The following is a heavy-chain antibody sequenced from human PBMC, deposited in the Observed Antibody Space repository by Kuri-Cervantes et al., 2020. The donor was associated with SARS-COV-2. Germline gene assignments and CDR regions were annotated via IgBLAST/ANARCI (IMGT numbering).Heavy chain of an antibody. V-gene: IGHV4-39*07. CDR1: GGSISEGTTYY. CDR3: ARTGQHRGYYYYYYMDV. Sequence: SETLSLTCTVSGGSISEGTTYYWAWIRQPPGKGLEWIGSIYHSGSTYYNPSLKSRVTISVDTSKNQFSLKLSSVTAADTAVYYCARTGQHRGYYYYYYMDVWGKGTTVTVSS. D-gene: IGHD6-13*01. CDR2: IYHSGST. J-gene: IGHJ6*03.